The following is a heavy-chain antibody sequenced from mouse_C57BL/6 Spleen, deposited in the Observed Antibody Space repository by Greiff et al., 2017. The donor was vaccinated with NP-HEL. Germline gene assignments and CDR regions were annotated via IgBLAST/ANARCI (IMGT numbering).Heavy chain of an antibody. CDR2: IYPRSGNT. CDR3: ARGEVTTRPDYYAMDY. CDR1: GYTFTSYG. J-gene: IGHJ4*01. D-gene: IGHD2-1*01. Sequence: QVQLKQSGAELARPGASVKLSCKASGYTFTSYGISWVKQRTGQGLEWIGEIYPRSGNTYYNEKFKGKATLTADKSSSTAYMELRSLTSEDSAVYFCARGEVTTRPDYYAMDYWGQGTSVTVSS. V-gene: IGHV1-81*01.